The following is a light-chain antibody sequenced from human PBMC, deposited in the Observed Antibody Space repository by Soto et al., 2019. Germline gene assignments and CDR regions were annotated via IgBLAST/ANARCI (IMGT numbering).Light chain of an antibody. Sequence: QSALTQPASVSGSPGQSITISCTGTTSDVGSCNCVSWYQQHPGKAPTLIIYDVNKRPSGVSNRFSGSKSGNTASLTISGLQAEDEADYYCCSSVGSPNWVFGGGTKLTVL. CDR1: TSDVGSCNC. J-gene: IGLJ3*02. CDR2: DVN. V-gene: IGLV2-23*02. CDR3: CSSVGSPNWV.